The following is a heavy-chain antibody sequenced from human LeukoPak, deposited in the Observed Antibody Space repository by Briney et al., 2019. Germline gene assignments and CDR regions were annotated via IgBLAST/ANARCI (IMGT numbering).Heavy chain of an antibody. V-gene: IGHV3-48*01. D-gene: IGHD3-10*01. CDR2: ISSSSSTI. J-gene: IGHJ4*02. CDR1: GFTLSSYS. CDR3: ARGNPLWFGEFSSY. Sequence: GGSLGLSCAASGFTLSSYSMNWVRQAPGKGLEWVSYISSSSSTIYYADSVKGRFTISRDNAKNSLYLQMNSLRAEDTAVYYCARGNPLWFGEFSSYWGQGTLVTVSS.